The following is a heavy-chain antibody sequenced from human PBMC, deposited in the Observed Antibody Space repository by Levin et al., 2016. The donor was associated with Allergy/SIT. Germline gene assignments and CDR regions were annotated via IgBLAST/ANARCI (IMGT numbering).Heavy chain of an antibody. CDR2: ISSSSSYI. Sequence: VRQAPGKGLEWVSSISSSSSYIYYADSVKGRFTISRDNAKNSLYLQMNSLRAEDTAVYYCARVMVAGYSSSWCLDYWGQGTLVTVSS. D-gene: IGHD6-13*01. V-gene: IGHV3-21*01. CDR3: ARVMVAGYSSSWCLDY. J-gene: IGHJ4*02.